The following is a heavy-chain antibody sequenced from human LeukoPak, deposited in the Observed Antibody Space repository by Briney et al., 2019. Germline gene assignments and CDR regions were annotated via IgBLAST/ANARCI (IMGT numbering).Heavy chain of an antibody. J-gene: IGHJ3*02. CDR1: GGSISSYY. CDR2: IYYSGST. V-gene: IGHV4-59*01. D-gene: IGHD3-22*01. CDR3: ARSAGYDSSGYYWDFAFDI. Sequence: SETLSLTCTVSGGSISSYYWRWLWQPPGKGLEWIGYIYYSGSTNYNPSLKSRVTISVDTSKNQFSLKLSSVTAADTAVYYCARSAGYDSSGYYWDFAFDIWGQGTMVTVSS.